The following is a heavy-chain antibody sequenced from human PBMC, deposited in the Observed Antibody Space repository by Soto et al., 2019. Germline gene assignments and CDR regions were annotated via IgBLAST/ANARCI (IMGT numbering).Heavy chain of an antibody. CDR2: VDPDDSET. V-gene: IGHV5-51*01. Sequence: GESLKISCQGYGYSFATFWIGWVRQMPGKGLEWMGIVDPDDSETTYSPSFQGLVTMSVDKSIRTAYLQWSSLKASDTATYYCARTYCTSSGCDSWFDPWGQGTLVTVSS. J-gene: IGHJ5*02. CDR1: GYSFATFW. CDR3: ARTYCTSSGCDSWFDP. D-gene: IGHD2-8*02.